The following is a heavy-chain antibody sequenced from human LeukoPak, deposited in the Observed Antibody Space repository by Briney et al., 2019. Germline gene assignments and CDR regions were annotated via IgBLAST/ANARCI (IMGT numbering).Heavy chain of an antibody. D-gene: IGHD3-10*01. CDR1: GYTFTSYG. Sequence: ASVKVSCKASGYTFTSYGISWVRQAPGQGLEWMGWISAYNGNTNYAQKLQGRVTMTTDTSTSTAYMELRSLRSDDTAVYYCARDEWKLYGSGSYYSVYWGQGTLVTVSS. CDR3: ARDEWKLYGSGSYYSVY. J-gene: IGHJ4*02. CDR2: ISAYNGNT. V-gene: IGHV1-18*01.